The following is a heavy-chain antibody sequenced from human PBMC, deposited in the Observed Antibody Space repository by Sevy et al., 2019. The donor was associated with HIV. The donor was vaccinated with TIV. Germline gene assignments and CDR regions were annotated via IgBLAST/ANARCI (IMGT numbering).Heavy chain of an antibody. V-gene: IGHV3-53*01. CDR2: IYSGGST. D-gene: IGHD3-10*01. J-gene: IGHJ4*02. CDR1: GFTVSSNY. CDR3: ARGPTLWFGELFPPIFFDY. Sequence: GGSLRLSCAASGFTVSSNYMSWVRQAPGKGLEWVSVIYSGGSTYYADSVKGRFTISRDNSKNTLYLQMNSLRAEDTAVYYCARGPTLWFGELFPPIFFDYWGQGTLVTVSS.